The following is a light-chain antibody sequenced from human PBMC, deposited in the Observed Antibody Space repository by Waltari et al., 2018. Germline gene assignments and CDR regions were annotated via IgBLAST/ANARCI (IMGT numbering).Light chain of an antibody. J-gene: IGLJ2*01. Sequence: SYVLTQPPSVSVAPGQTATITCAGNNIGRKSVHWYQQKPGQAPVLAVYDDSDRPSGIPERISGSNSGNTATLTISRVEAGDEADYYCHLWDSTSDHVIFGGGTKLNVL. CDR3: HLWDSTSDHVI. CDR2: DDS. CDR1: NIGRKS. V-gene: IGLV3-21*02.